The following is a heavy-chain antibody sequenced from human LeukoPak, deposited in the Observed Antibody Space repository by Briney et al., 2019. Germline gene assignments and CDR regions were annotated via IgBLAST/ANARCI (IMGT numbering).Heavy chain of an antibody. D-gene: IGHD3-10*01. CDR1: GVAISRGGYA. CDR3: ARGIRGYYMDV. Sequence: SETLSLTCAVSGVAISRGGYAWNWIRQPPGKGLEWIAYIYHSGTTYYNPSLKSRATISVDTSKNQFSLKLSSVTAADTAVYYCARGIRGYYMDVWGKGTTVTVSS. CDR2: IYHSGTT. V-gene: IGHV4-30-4*07. J-gene: IGHJ6*03.